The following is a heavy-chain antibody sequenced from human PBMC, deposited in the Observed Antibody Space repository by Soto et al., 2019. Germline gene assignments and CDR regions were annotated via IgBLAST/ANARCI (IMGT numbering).Heavy chain of an antibody. J-gene: IGHJ5*02. V-gene: IGHV1-18*01. CDR2: ISAYNGNT. D-gene: IGHD3-3*01. CDR3: ARVTINFGVVIRWFDP. Sequence: ASVKVSCKASGYTFTSYGISCVRQAPGQGLEWMGWISAYNGNTNYAQKLQGRVTMTTDTSTSTAYMELRSLRSDDTAVYYCARVTINFGVVIRWFDPWGQGTLVTVSS. CDR1: GYTFTSYG.